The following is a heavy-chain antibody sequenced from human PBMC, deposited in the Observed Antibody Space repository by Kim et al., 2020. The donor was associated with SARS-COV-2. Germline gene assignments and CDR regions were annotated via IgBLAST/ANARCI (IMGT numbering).Heavy chain of an antibody. J-gene: IGHJ3*02. CDR2: ISYTGSS. V-gene: IGHV4-59*13. CDR1: GGSISTYY. CDR3: ARDRDCSRTTCYPGTPFRAFDI. Sequence: SETLSLTCTVSGGSISTYYWSWIRQPPGKGLEWIGYISYTGSSYYNPSLMSRLSISVDTSQNEFSLKLSSVTAADTAVYYCARDRDCSRTTCYPGTPFRAFDIWGQGGMVTVSS. D-gene: IGHD2-2*01.